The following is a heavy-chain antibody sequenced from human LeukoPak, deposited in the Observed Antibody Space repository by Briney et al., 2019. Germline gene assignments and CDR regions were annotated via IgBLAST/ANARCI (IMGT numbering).Heavy chain of an antibody. J-gene: IGHJ4*02. CDR2: IFSGGDT. D-gene: IGHD6-19*01. Sequence: GGSLRLSCAAAGFTVTNNYIHWVRQAPGKGLEWVSIIFSGGDTYYTDSVKGRFTISRDNSKNTMYLQMNSLRVEDTALYYCARGQIGVAGLDCWGQGTLVTVSS. CDR1: GFTVTNNY. CDR3: ARGQIGVAGLDC. V-gene: IGHV3-53*01.